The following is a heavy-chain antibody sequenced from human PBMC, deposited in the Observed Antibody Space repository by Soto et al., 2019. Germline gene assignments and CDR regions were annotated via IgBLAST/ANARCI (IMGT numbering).Heavy chain of an antibody. CDR1: GGSFSGYY. V-gene: IGHV4-34*01. Sequence: PSETLSLTCAVYGGSFSGYYWSWIRQPPGKGLEWIGEINHSGSTNYNPSLKSRVTISVDTSKNQFSLKLSSVTAADTAVYYCAGGFAQSITIFGVVIPAEPGMEVWGKGTTVTVSS. CDR2: INHSGST. D-gene: IGHD3-3*01. J-gene: IGHJ6*04. CDR3: AGGFAQSITIFGVVIPAEPGMEV.